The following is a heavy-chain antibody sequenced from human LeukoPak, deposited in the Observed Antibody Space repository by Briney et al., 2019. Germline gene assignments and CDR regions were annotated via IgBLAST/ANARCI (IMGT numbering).Heavy chain of an antibody. CDR2: ITSSGSTI. J-gene: IGHJ6*02. D-gene: IGHD3-3*01. CDR3: ARLWSGYNYGMDV. V-gene: IGHV3-48*03. Sequence: GGSLRLSCAASGFTVGSYEMNWVRQAPGKGLEWVSYITSSGSTICYADSVKGRFTFSRDNARNSLYLQMNSLRAEDTAVYYCARLWSGYNYGMDVWGQGTAVTVSS. CDR1: GFTVGSYE.